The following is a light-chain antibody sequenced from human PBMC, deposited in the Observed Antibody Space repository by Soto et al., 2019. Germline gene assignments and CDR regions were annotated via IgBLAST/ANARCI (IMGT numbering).Light chain of an antibody. J-gene: IGKJ1*01. CDR2: DVS. CDR1: QGISSW. Sequence: DIRMTQSPSTLSASVGDRVTITCRASQGISSWLAWYQQKPGKAPKLLMYDVSSLESGVPSRFRDSGSGTEFTLTISSLQSDDIATYYCQQYDSYRTFGQGTRVDIK. CDR3: QQYDSYRT. V-gene: IGKV1-5*01.